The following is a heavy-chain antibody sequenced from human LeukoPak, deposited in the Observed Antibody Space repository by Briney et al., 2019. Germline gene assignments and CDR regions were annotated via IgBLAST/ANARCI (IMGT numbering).Heavy chain of an antibody. CDR1: GFTFSSYW. D-gene: IGHD3-10*01. CDR3: AREKGTLIRAMAFEM. Sequence: QAGGSLRLSCAASGFTFSSYWMSWVRQAPGKGLEWVANIKQDGSEKYYVDSVKGRFTISRDNAKNSLYLQINSLRAEDTAVYYCAREKGTLIRAMAFEMWGQGTMVTVSS. V-gene: IGHV3-7*01. CDR2: IKQDGSEK. J-gene: IGHJ3*02.